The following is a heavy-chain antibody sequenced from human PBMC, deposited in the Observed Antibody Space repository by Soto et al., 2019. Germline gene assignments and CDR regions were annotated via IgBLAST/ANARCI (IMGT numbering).Heavy chain of an antibody. V-gene: IGHV1-2*02. CDR3: PREVWGRSLDY. D-gene: IGHD3-16*01. CDR2: INPNNGDT. J-gene: IGHJ4*02. Sequence: AAVKVPCKPSVYPFTGYYMHRVRLAPGQVLEWIGWINPNNGDTKYAQKFQDRVTMTRDTSISRAYMELGRLTSDDTAVYYCPREVWGRSLDYWGQGTRVTVS. CDR1: VYPFTGYY.